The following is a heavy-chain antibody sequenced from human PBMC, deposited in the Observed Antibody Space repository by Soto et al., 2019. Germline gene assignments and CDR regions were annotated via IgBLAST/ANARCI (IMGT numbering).Heavy chain of an antibody. D-gene: IGHD2-2*02. J-gene: IGHJ6*02. Sequence: SVKVSCKTSGGNFNNYAISWVRQAPRQGLEWMGGIVPIFASPHYAQKFQGRVTITADASTTTAYMELTSLTFEDTAKYYCVRWTGAQSKGHCTSASCYSNYYYGMDVWGQGTTVTVSS. CDR1: GGNFNNYA. CDR3: VRWTGAQSKGHCTSASCYSNYYYGMDV. CDR2: IVPIFASP. V-gene: IGHV1-69*13.